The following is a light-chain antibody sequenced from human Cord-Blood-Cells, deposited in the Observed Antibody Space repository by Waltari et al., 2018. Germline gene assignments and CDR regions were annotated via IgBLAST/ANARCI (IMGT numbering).Light chain of an antibody. Sequence: QLVLTQSPSASASLGASVKLTCTLSSGHSSYAIAWHQQQPAKGPRYLMKLNSDGSHSKGDGIPDRFSGSSSGAERYLTLSSLQSEDEADYYCQTWGTGIRVFGGGTNLTVL. CDR1: SGHSSYA. V-gene: IGLV4-69*01. CDR2: LNSDGSH. J-gene: IGLJ3*02. CDR3: QTWGTGIRV.